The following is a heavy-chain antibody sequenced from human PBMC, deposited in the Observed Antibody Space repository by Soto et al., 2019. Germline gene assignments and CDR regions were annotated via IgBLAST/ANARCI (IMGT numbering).Heavy chain of an antibody. CDR2: ISSSGSTI. CDR1: GFTFSSYE. J-gene: IGHJ5*02. CDR3: ARESGSSGFDP. Sequence: GGSLSLSCAASGFTFSSYEMNWVRQAPGKGLEWVSYISSSGSTIYYADSVKGRFTISRDNAKNSLYLQMNSLRAEDTAVYYCARESGSSGFDPWGQGTLVTVSS. V-gene: IGHV3-48*03. D-gene: IGHD1-26*01.